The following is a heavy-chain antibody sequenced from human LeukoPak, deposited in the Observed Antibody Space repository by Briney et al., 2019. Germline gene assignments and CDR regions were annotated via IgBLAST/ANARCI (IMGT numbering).Heavy chain of an antibody. Sequence: GASVKVSCKASGGTFSSYAISWVRQAPGQGLEWMGGIIPIFGTPKYAQTFQGRVTITTDESASTAHMELSSLRSEDTAVYYCARASREYYYDSSGYAMDVWGKGTTVTVSP. J-gene: IGHJ6*04. V-gene: IGHV1-69*05. CDR3: ARASREYYYDSSGYAMDV. CDR2: IIPIFGTP. CDR1: GGTFSSYA. D-gene: IGHD3-22*01.